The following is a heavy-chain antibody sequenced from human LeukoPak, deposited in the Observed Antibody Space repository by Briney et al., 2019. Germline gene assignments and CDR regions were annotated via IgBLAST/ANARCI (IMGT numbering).Heavy chain of an antibody. D-gene: IGHD4-23*01. CDR1: GGSISSYY. V-gene: IGHV4-59*01. CDR3: ARGGGGPYYYYYGMDV. J-gene: IGHJ6*02. Sequence: SETLSLTCTVSGGSISSYYWSWIRQPPGKGLEWIGYIYYSGSTNYNPSLKSRVTISVDTSKNQFSLKLSSVTAADTAVYYCARGGGGPYYYYYGMDVWGQGTTVTVSS. CDR2: IYYSGST.